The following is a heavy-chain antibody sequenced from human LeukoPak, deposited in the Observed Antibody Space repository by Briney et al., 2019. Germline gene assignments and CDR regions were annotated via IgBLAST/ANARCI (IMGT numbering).Heavy chain of an antibody. J-gene: IGHJ4*02. CDR2: INVHTGVA. CDR1: GYTFTGYN. CDR3: ARTHYDSSAYYSPAGY. D-gene: IGHD3-22*01. Sequence: GSSVTVSCKASGYTFTGYNMHWVRQAPGQGLELMGWINVHTGVAHYAQKFHGRVTMTRDTSISTAYMELSRLRSADTAVFYCARTHYDSSAYYSPAGYWGQGTLVTVPS. V-gene: IGHV1-2*02.